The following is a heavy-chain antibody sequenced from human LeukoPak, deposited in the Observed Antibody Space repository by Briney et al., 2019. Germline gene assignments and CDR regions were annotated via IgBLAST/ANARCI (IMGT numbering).Heavy chain of an antibody. CDR2: IYYSGST. CDR1: GGSITGHY. D-gene: IGHD3-22*01. Sequence: SETLSLTCTVSGGSITGHYCSWIRQPPGMGLERIGYIYYSGSTNYNPSLKSRVTISLDTSKNQFSLKLSSVTAADTAVYYCARGVHDSSGYPCYFDLWGQGTLVTVSS. V-gene: IGHV4-59*11. CDR3: ARGVHDSSGYPCYFDL. J-gene: IGHJ4*02.